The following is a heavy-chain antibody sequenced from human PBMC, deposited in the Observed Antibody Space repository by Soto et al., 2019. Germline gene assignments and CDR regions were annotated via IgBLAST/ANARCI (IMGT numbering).Heavy chain of an antibody. V-gene: IGHV4-31*03. CDR2: IYYSGST. CDR3: ARDPAAAGPFYFDY. Sequence: QVQLQESGPGLVKPSQTLSLTCTVSGGSISSGGYYWSWIRQHPGKGLEWIGYIYYSGSTYYNPSLRSRVTIPVDTSKHQFSLKLSSVTAAYTAVYYCARDPAAAGPFYFDYWGQGTLVTVSS. D-gene: IGHD6-13*01. J-gene: IGHJ4*02. CDR1: GGSISSGGYY.